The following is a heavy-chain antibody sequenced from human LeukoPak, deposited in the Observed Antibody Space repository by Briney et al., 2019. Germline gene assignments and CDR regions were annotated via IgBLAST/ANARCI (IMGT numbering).Heavy chain of an antibody. J-gene: IGHJ6*03. V-gene: IGHV4-61*02. CDR2: IYTSGST. CDR3: ARGYCSGGSCPGLDYYYYMDV. CDR1: GGSISSGSYY. D-gene: IGHD2-15*01. Sequence: SETLSLTCTVSGGSISSGSYYWSWIRQPAGKGLEWIGRIYTSGSTHYNPSLKSRVTISVDTSKNQFSLKLSSVTAADTAVYYCARGYCSGGSCPGLDYYYYMDVWGKGTTVTVSS.